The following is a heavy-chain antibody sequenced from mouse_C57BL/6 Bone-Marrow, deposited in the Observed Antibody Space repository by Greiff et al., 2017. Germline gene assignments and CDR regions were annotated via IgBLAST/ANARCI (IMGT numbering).Heavy chain of an antibody. V-gene: IGHV1-69*01. CDR2: IDPSDSYT. J-gene: IGHJ1*03. CDR3: EGEVYYDYDGADWYFDV. CDR1: GYTFTSYW. D-gene: IGHD2-4*01. Sequence: QVQLQQPGAELVMPGASVKLSCKASGYTFTSYWMHWVKQRPGQGLEWIGEIDPSDSYTNYNHKFKGKSTLTVDKSSSTAYMQLSSLTSEDSGVYYWEGEVYYDYDGADWYFDVWGTGTTVTVSS.